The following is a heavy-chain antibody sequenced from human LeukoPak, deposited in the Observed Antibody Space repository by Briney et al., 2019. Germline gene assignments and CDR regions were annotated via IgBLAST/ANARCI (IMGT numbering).Heavy chain of an antibody. CDR1: GFTFSSNA. CDR3: AKDIEMATTN. CDR2: ISGSGGST. V-gene: IGHV3-23*01. Sequence: GASLRLSCAASGFTFSSNAMSWVRQAPGKGLEWVSAISGSGGSTYYADSVKGRFTISRDNSKNTLYLQMNSLRAEDTAVYYCAKDIEMATTNWGQGTLVTVSS. D-gene: IGHD5-24*01. J-gene: IGHJ4*02.